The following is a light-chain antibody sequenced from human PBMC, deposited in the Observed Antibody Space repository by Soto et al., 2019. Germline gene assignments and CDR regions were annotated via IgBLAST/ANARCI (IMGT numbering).Light chain of an antibody. Sequence: EIVLTQSPATLSLSPGERATLSCRASQSVSSYLAWYQQRPGQAPRLLIYGASSRATGIPDRFSGSGSGTDFTLTISRLEPEDFAVYYCQQYNNWPLITFGQGTRLEIK. CDR3: QQYNNWPLIT. CDR1: QSVSSY. V-gene: IGKV3-11*01. CDR2: GAS. J-gene: IGKJ5*01.